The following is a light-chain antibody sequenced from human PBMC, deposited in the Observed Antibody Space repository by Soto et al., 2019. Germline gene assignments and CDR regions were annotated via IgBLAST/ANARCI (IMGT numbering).Light chain of an antibody. CDR3: QQYNTYPT. Sequence: DIQMTQSPSTLSASVGDTVTITCRASQSINTWLAWYQQKPGEAPKVLISDASTLQSGVPSRFSGSGSGTEFTLTINCLQPDDFATYYCQQYNTYPTFGGGTKVESK. J-gene: IGKJ4*01. V-gene: IGKV1-5*01. CDR1: QSINTW. CDR2: DAS.